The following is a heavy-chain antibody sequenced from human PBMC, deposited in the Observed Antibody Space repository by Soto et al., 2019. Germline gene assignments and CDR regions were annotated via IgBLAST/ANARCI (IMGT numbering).Heavy chain of an antibody. Sequence: SETLSLTCAVSGGSISSGGYSWSWIRQPPGKGLEWIGYIYHSGSTYYNPSLKSRVTISIDRSKNQFSLKLSSVTAADTAVYYCARASGNDFWSGYYETYYYYYYMDVWGKGTTVTVSS. V-gene: IGHV4-30-2*01. J-gene: IGHJ6*03. CDR3: ARASGNDFWSGYYETYYYYYYMDV. D-gene: IGHD3-3*01. CDR2: IYHSGST. CDR1: GGSISSGGYS.